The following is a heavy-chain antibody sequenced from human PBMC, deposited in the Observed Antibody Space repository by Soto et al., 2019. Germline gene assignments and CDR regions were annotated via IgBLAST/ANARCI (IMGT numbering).Heavy chain of an antibody. Sequence: QVTLKESGPVLVKPTEPLTLTCTVSGFSLSNARMGVSWIRQPPGKALEWLAHIFSNDEKSYSTSLKSRLTISKDTSKSQVVLTMTNMDPVDTATYYCARIRMEWLTTGWFDPWGQGTLVTVSS. D-gene: IGHD3-3*01. V-gene: IGHV2-26*01. J-gene: IGHJ5*02. CDR1: GFSLSNARMG. CDR3: ARIRMEWLTTGWFDP. CDR2: IFSNDEK.